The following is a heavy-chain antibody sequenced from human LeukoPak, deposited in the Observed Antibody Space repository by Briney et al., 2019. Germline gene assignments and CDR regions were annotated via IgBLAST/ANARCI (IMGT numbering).Heavy chain of an antibody. CDR1: GFTFSNYG. V-gene: IGHV3-33*01. CDR2: IWYDGSNK. D-gene: IGHD5-18*01. Sequence: GGSLRLSCAASGFTFSNYGIHWVRQVPGKGLEWVAVIWYDGSNKYYADSVKGRFTISRDNSKNTLYLQMNSLRAEDTAVYYCARGHTAMVPTNFDYWGQGTLVTVSS. CDR3: ARGHTAMVPTNFDY. J-gene: IGHJ4*02.